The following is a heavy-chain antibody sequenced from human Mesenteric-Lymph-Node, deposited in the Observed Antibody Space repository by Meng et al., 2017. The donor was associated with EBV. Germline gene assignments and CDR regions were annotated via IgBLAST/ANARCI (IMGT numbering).Heavy chain of an antibody. J-gene: IGHJ4*02. Sequence: QVQLVQSGAEVKKPGASVKVSCKASGYNFIDYGISWVRQAPGQGLEWMGWINPYNGNINYAQKLQGRFTMTADTSTNTAYMDLTSLRSADTAVYFCGRGGWELNYWGQGTLVTVSS. D-gene: IGHD1-26*01. CDR1: GYNFIDYG. CDR2: INPYNGNI. V-gene: IGHV1-18*04. CDR3: GRGGWELNY.